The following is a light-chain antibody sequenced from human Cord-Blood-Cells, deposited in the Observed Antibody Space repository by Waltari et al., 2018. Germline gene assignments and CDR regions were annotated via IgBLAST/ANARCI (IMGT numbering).Light chain of an antibody. CDR2: DAS. V-gene: IGKV1-33*01. CDR1: QDISNY. CDR3: QQYDNLPRT. Sequence: DIQMTPSPSYLSASVGDRVTITCQASQDISNYLNWYQQKPGKAPKLLIYDASNLETGVPSRFSGRGSGTDFTFTISSLQPEDIATYYCQQYDNLPRTVGQGTKLEIK. J-gene: IGKJ2*01.